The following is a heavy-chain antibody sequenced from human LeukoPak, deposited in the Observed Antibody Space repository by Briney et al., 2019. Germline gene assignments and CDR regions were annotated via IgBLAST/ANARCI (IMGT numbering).Heavy chain of an antibody. CDR3: ARDAETSLAN. D-gene: IGHD5-24*01. J-gene: IGHJ4*02. CDR2: IYLDGRA. V-gene: IGHV3-66*01. Sequence: GGSLRLSCAASGFAVSSKYMNWVRQAPGKGLEWVTVIYLDGRADYADSVKGRFTISSDNSKNTVYLQMNSLKDEDTAVYYCARDAETSLANWGQGTRVTVSP. CDR1: GFAVSSKY.